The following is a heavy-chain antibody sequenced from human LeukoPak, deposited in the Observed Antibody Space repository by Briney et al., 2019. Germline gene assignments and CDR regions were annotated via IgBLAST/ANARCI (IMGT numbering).Heavy chain of an antibody. CDR1: GGSVSGYY. D-gene: IGHD6-6*01. CDR2: IYSSGST. Sequence: SETLLLSCTVSGGSVSGYYWSWIRQPPGKGLEWISYIYSSGSTNYNPSLKIRVTISVDTSENQFSLKLTSVTAADTAVYYCARDREYSSSGLVWFDPWGHGVLVTDSS. V-gene: IGHV4-4*08. CDR3: ARDREYSSSGLVWFDP. J-gene: IGHJ5*02.